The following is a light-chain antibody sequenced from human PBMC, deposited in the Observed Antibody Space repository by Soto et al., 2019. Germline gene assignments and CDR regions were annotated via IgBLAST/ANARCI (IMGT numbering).Light chain of an antibody. V-gene: IGKV3-11*01. CDR1: QSVNTF. Sequence: EVVLTQSPATLSLSPGERATLSCRASQSVNTFLAWYQQKPGQSPRLLIYDTSNRATGIPARFSGSGSGTDFTLTISSLEPEDFAVYYCQQRGSWPQLTFGGGTKVEI. J-gene: IGKJ4*01. CDR3: QQRGSWPQLT. CDR2: DTS.